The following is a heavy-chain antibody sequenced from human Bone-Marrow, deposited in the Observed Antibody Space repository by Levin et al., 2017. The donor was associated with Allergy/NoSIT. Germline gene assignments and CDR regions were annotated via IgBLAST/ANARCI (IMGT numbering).Heavy chain of an antibody. CDR2: ISSDGTTT. V-gene: IGHV3-74*01. J-gene: IGHJ3*02. CDR3: ARPRTTLTNDGFDI. D-gene: IGHD4-17*01. CDR1: GFTFSSYW. Sequence: SCSASGFTFSSYWMHWVRQAPGQGLVWVSRISSDGTTTYYADSVKGRFTVSRDNAKNTLYLQMSSLGAEDTAVYYCARPRTTLTNDGFDIWGQGTMVTVSS.